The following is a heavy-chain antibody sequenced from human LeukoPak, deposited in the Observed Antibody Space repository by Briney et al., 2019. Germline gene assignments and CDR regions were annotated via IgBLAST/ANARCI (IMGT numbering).Heavy chain of an antibody. D-gene: IGHD5-12*01. Sequence: GESLKISCKGSGYSFINYWIGWVRQLPGKGLEWMGIIYPGDSDTRYSPSFQGQVTISADKSISTAYLQWSSLKASDTAMYYCARQYSGYDYYFDYWGQGTLVTVSS. CDR2: IYPGDSDT. V-gene: IGHV5-51*01. CDR3: ARQYSGYDYYFDY. CDR1: GYSFINYW. J-gene: IGHJ4*02.